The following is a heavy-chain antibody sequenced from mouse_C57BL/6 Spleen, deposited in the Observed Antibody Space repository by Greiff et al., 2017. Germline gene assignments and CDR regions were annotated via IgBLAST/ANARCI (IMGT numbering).Heavy chain of an antibody. CDR3: ARGDGYYYAMDY. J-gene: IGHJ4*01. D-gene: IGHD2-3*01. Sequence: VQLQQPGAELVRPGSSVKLSCKASGYTFTSYWMDWVKQRPGQGLEWIGNIYPSDSETHYNQKFKDKATLTVDKSSSTAYMQLSSLTSEDSAVYCCARGDGYYYAMDYWGQGTSVTVSS. V-gene: IGHV1-61*01. CDR1: GYTFTSYW. CDR2: IYPSDSET.